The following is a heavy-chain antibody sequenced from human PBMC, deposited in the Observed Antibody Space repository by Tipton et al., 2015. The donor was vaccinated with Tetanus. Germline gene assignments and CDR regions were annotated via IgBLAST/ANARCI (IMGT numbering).Heavy chain of an antibody. J-gene: IGHJ4*02. CDR3: ARSGDWGGEVVRVSGPFDY. Sequence: TLSLTCAVYGGSFSGYHWTWIRQSPGRGLEWIGEINHHGSTNYNPSLKSRVTISVDKSKNQFSLNLSSVTAADTAVYYCARSGDWGGEVVRVSGPFDYWGQGTLVTVSS. D-gene: IGHD2-21*01. CDR1: GGSFSGYH. V-gene: IGHV4-34*01. CDR2: INHHGST.